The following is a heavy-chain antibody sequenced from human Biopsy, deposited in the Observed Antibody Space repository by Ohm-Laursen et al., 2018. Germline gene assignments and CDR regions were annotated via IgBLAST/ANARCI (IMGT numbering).Heavy chain of an antibody. CDR3: ARVGSGWAPFDK. Sequence: TLSLTCAVSGYSISSDYRWGWIRQSPGKTLEWLGNIFKDGNTHYNPSLRSRLIISIDTSKNQFSLMMTSVSGADTAVYFCARVGSGWAPFDKWGPGTLVTVSS. J-gene: IGHJ4*02. CDR2: IFKDGNT. CDR1: GYSISSDYR. D-gene: IGHD6-19*01. V-gene: IGHV4-38-2*01.